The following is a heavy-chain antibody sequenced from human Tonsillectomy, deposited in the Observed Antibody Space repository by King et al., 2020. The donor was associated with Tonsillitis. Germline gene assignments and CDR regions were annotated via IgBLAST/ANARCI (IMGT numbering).Heavy chain of an antibody. D-gene: IGHD3-10*01. CDR1: GYSFTSYW. CDR3: ARRKLGHYGSGSYAFDI. CDR2: IDPSDSYT. J-gene: IGHJ3*02. Sequence: VQLVESGAEVKKPGESLRISCKGSGYSFTSYWISWVRQMPGKGLEWIGRIDPSDSYTNYSPSFQGHVTISADKSISTAYLQWSSLKASDTAMYYCARRKLGHYGSGSYAFDIWGQGTMVTVSS. V-gene: IGHV5-10-1*03.